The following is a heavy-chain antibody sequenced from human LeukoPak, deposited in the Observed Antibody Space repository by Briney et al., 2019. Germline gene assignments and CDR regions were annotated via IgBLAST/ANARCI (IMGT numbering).Heavy chain of an antibody. V-gene: IGHV3-15*01. J-gene: IGHJ4*02. CDR2: LKSEIVI. D-gene: IGHD6-13*01. Sequence: GSLVLSCAASGFSFSSAWMNGVRRAPGKGREGVGHLKSEIVIEYAAPVKGRFSMSRDDSQNTLYLQMNSLKTDDTAVYYCTTDLAALGKGEFDFWGQGTLVTVSS. CDR3: TTDLAALGKGEFDF. CDR1: GFSFSSAW.